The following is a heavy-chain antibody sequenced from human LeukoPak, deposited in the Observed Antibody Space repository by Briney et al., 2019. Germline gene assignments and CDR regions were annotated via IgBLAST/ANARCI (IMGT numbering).Heavy chain of an antibody. CDR1: GFTFSSYA. CDR3: TKNVDTAMVWEAFDI. CDR2: IKSKTAGGTT. V-gene: IGHV3-15*01. J-gene: IGHJ3*02. Sequence: GGSLRLSCAASGFTFSSYAMSWVRQAPGKGLEWVGRIKSKTAGGTTDYAAPVKGRFTISRDDSKNTLYLQMNSLKTEDTAVYYCTKNVDTAMVWEAFDIWGQGTMVTVSS. D-gene: IGHD5-18*01.